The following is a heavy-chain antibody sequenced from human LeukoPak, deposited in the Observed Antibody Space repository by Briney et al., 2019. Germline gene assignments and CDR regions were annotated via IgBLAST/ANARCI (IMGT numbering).Heavy chain of an antibody. V-gene: IGHV3-23*01. Sequence: PGGSLRLSCAASGFAFSSYAMSWVRQAPGEGLEWVSAISGSGGTTYYADSVKGRFTISRDNSKNTPYLQMNSLRAEDTAVYYCGKDRVIAATGRFTGLFDYWGQGTPVTVSS. J-gene: IGHJ4*02. CDR2: ISGSGGTT. D-gene: IGHD6-13*01. CDR1: GFAFSSYA. CDR3: GKDRVIAATGRFTGLFDY.